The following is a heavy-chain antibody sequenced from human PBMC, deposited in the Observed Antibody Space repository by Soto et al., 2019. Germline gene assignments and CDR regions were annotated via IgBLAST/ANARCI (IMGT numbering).Heavy chain of an antibody. CDR2: IYNGGNT. CDR3: ARDGSDSYGLDV. D-gene: IGHD3-10*01. V-gene: IGHV4-4*07. Sequence: LSLTCTVSGGSISSYYWSWIRQSAGKGLEWIGRIYNGGNTQYNPSLKSRVTMSADTSKNQFSLRLNSVTAADTAVYYCARDGSDSYGLDVWGQGTTVTVSS. J-gene: IGHJ6*02. CDR1: GGSISSYY.